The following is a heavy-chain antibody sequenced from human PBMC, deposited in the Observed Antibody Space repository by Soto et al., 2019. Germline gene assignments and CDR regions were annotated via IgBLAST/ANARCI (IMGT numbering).Heavy chain of an antibody. V-gene: IGHV3-30-3*01. CDR1: AFTFSYYN. CDR3: ARDFEARRDAYNSRGDY. CDR2: ISYAGTTT. D-gene: IGHD3-10*01. Sequence: QVQLVESGGGVVQPGRSLKLSCAVSAFTFSYYNMHWVRQAPGMGLEWLSVISYAGTTTYYADSVRGRFTISRDNSKNTLYLQMNSLRVEDTAVYYCARDFEARRDAYNSRGDYWGQGTLVTVSS. J-gene: IGHJ4*02.